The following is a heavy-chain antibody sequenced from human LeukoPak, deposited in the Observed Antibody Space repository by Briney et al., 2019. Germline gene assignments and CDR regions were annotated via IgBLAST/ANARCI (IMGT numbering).Heavy chain of an antibody. V-gene: IGHV1-8*01. CDR3: ARRYAGGWTDH. CDR2: MNPENGNT. Sequence: ASVKVSCKASGYTFTSYDINWVRQATGQGLEWMGWMNPENGNTGYAEKFQGRVTLTRDTSINTAYMELSSLGSEDTAVYYCARRYAGGWTDHWGQGTLVTVSS. J-gene: IGHJ4*02. D-gene: IGHD6-19*01. CDR1: GYTFTSYD.